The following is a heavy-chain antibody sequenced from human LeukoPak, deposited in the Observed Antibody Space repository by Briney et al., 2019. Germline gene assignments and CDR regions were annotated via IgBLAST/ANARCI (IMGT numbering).Heavy chain of an antibody. V-gene: IGHV3-74*01. CDR3: AKAGQWLVARYYFDY. D-gene: IGHD6-19*01. Sequence: GGSLRLSCAASGFTFSNYWMHWVRQAPGEALMWVSRIKSDGSSTTYADSVKGRFTISRDNSKNTLYLQMNSLRAEDTAVYYCAKAGQWLVARYYFDYWGQGTLVTVSS. CDR2: IKSDGSST. J-gene: IGHJ4*02. CDR1: GFTFSNYW.